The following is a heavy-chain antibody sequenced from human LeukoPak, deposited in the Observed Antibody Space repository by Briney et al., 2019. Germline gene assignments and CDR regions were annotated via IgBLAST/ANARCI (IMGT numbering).Heavy chain of an antibody. V-gene: IGHV3-73*01. J-gene: IGHJ4*02. CDR2: IRNKANNYAT. CDR1: GFTFSASD. D-gene: IGHD6-13*01. CDR3: TRHATESGIAAPGDY. Sequence: GGSLKLSCAASGFTFSASDIHWVRQASGKGLEWVGRIRNKANNYATIYAASVKGRFTHSRDDSKNTAYLQMNSLTTEETAVYYCTRHATESGIAAPGDYWGQGTLVTVSS.